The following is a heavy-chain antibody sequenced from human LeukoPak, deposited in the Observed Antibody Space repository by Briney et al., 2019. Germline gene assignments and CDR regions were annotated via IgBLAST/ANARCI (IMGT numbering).Heavy chain of an antibody. D-gene: IGHD3-16*01. J-gene: IGHJ4*02. V-gene: IGHV4-39*07. CDR2: IYYSGST. CDR1: GGSISSSSYY. CDR3: ARIEGDNSLDY. Sequence: PSETLSLTCTVSGGSISSSSYYWGWIRQPPGKGLEWIGSIYYSGSTYYNPSLKSRVTISVDTSKNQFSLKVNSVTAADTAVYYCARIEGDNSLDYWGQGILVTVSS.